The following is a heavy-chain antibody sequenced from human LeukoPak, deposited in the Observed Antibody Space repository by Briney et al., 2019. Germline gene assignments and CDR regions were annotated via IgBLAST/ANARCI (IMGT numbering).Heavy chain of an antibody. Sequence: GGSLRLSCAASGFTFSSYAMHWVRQAPGKGLEWVAVISYDGSNKYYADSVKGRFTISRDNSKNTLYLQMNSLRAEDTAVYYCARDTFPTWYNYVRGTYYYYMDVWGKGTTVTVSS. CDR1: GFTFSSYA. V-gene: IGHV3-30-3*01. D-gene: IGHD1-20*01. CDR3: ARDTFPTWYNYVRGTYYYYMDV. CDR2: ISYDGSNK. J-gene: IGHJ6*03.